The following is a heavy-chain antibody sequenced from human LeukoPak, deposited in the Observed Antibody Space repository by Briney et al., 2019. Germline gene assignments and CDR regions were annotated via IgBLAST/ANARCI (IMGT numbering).Heavy chain of an antibody. CDR1: GFTFSSYS. Sequence: PGGSLRLSCAASGFTFSSYSMNWVRQAPGKGLEWVSYISSSSSTIYYADSVKGRFTISRDNAKDSLYLQMNSLRAEDTAVYYCARGGSNSSYAFDIWDQGTMVTVSS. D-gene: IGHD6-6*01. J-gene: IGHJ3*02. CDR3: ARGGSNSSYAFDI. V-gene: IGHV3-48*04. CDR2: ISSSSSTI.